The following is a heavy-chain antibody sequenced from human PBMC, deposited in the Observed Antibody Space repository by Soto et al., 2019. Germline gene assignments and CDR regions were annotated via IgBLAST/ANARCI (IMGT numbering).Heavy chain of an antibody. CDR2: INHSGST. V-gene: IGHV4-34*01. D-gene: IGHD6-19*01. CDR3: AAAVARGWFDP. Sequence: PSETLSLTCAMYGGSFSGYYWSWIRQPPGKGLEWIGEINHSGSTNYNPSLKSRVAMSVDTSKNQFSLKLSSVTAADMAVYYCAAAVARGWFDPWGQGTLVT. CDR1: GGSFSGYY. J-gene: IGHJ5*02.